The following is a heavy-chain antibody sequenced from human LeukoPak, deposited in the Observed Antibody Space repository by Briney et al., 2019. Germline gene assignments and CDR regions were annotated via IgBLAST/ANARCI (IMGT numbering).Heavy chain of an antibody. V-gene: IGHV1-18*01. CDR3: ARDQASSSWYYFDY. CDR1: GYTFTSYG. Sequence: ASVKVSCKASGYTFTSYGISWVRQAPGQGLEWMGWISAYNGNTNYAQKLQGRVTMTTDTSTSTAYMELRSLRSDDTAVYYCARDQASSSWYYFDYWGQGTLVTVSS. J-gene: IGHJ4*02. D-gene: IGHD6-13*01. CDR2: ISAYNGNT.